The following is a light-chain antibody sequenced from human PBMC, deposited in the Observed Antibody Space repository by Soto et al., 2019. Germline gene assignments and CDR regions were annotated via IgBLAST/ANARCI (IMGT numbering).Light chain of an antibody. CDR2: DAS. V-gene: IGKV3-11*01. CDR1: QSVSSY. Sequence: EIVLTQSPATLSLSPGERATLSCRASQSVSSYLAWYQQKPGQAPRLLIYDASNRATGIPARFSGSGSGTDFTLTISSLEPEDFATYYCQKYDSIPLTFGGGTKVEIK. J-gene: IGKJ4*01. CDR3: QKYDSIPLT.